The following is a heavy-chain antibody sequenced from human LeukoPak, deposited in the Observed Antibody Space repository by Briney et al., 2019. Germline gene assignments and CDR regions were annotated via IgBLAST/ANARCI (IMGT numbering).Heavy chain of an antibody. Sequence: SETLSLTCTVSGGSISSYYWSWIRQPPGKGLEWIGYIYYSGSTNYNPSLKSRVTISVDTSKNQFSLKLSSVTAADTAVYYCARGQWLADYWGRGTLVTVSS. J-gene: IGHJ4*02. V-gene: IGHV4-59*01. CDR2: IYYSGST. D-gene: IGHD6-19*01. CDR3: ARGQWLADY. CDR1: GGSISSYY.